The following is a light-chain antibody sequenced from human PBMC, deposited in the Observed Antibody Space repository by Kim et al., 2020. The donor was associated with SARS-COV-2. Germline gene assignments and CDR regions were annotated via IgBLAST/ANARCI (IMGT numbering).Light chain of an antibody. CDR3: GTWDSSLSAGV. V-gene: IGLV1-51*01. J-gene: IGLJ3*02. CDR1: SSNIGNNY. CDR2: DNN. Sequence: GQKVTISSPGSSSNIGNNYVSWYQQLPGTAPKLVIYDNNKRPSGIPDRFSGSKSGTSATLGITGLQTGDEADYYCGTWDSSLSAGVFGGGTQLTVL.